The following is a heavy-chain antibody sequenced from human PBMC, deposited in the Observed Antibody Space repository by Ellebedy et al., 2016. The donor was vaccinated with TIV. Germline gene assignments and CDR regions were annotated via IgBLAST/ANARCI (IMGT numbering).Heavy chain of an antibody. CDR2: IHYSGTT. CDR3: ARQVGAFDY. J-gene: IGHJ4*02. Sequence: SETLSLTXTVSGDSISHYYWSWIRQSPGRGLEWIGYIHYSGTTKYNPSLKSRVSISVDTSKKQFSLTLSSVTAADTAVYYCARQVGAFDYWGQGTLVTVSS. CDR1: GDSISHYY. V-gene: IGHV4-59*01. D-gene: IGHD1-26*01.